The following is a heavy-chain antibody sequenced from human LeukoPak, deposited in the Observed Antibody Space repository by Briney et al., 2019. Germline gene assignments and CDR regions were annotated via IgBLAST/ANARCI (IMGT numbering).Heavy chain of an antibody. CDR3: ARWVGATTRYFDY. D-gene: IGHD1-26*01. V-gene: IGHV4-38-2*01. CDR1: GYSISSGYY. Sequence: PSETLSLTCAVSGYSISSGYYWGWTRQPPGKGLEWIGSIYHSGSTYYNPSLKSRVTISVDTSKNQFSLKLSSVTAGDTAVYYCARWVGATTRYFDYWGQGTLVTVSS. CDR2: IYHSGST. J-gene: IGHJ4*02.